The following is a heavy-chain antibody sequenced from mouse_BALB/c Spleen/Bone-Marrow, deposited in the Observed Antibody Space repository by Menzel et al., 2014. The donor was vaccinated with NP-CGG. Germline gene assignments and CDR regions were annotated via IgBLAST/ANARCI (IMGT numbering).Heavy chain of an antibody. V-gene: IGHV1-14*01. J-gene: IGHJ4*01. CDR1: VYTFTNYV. CDR2: INPYNDGT. Sequence: VQLKQSGPELVKPGASVKMSCKASVYTFTNYVIHWVKRKPGQGLEWIGYINPYNDGTKYNEKFRGEATLTSDKSSSTAYMELSSLTPEDSAVYYCARGGGNFFPPMDYWGQGTSVTVSS. D-gene: IGHD2-1*01. CDR3: ARGGGNFFPPMDY.